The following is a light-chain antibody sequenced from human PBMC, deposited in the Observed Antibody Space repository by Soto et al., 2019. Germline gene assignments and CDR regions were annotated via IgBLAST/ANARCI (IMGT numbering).Light chain of an antibody. CDR2: KPS. CDR1: QSISSW. V-gene: IGKV1-5*03. Sequence: DIQITQSPSTLSASVGDRVTITCRASQSISSWLAWYQQKPGKAPNLLRYKPSRLQSGVQSRFSGSGSGTEFPLTISSVQPDDCTTSYLQQYNDYLYPFVQGTKLKI. J-gene: IGKJ2*01. CDR3: QQYNDYLYP.